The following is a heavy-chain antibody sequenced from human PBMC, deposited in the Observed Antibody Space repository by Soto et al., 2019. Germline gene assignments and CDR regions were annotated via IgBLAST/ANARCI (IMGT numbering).Heavy chain of an antibody. Sequence: SVKVSCKASGGTFGSDAITWVRQAPGQGLEWVGRIIPIFGTTNYAQNLQGRVTISADKSTLTSYMELHSLTSDDTALYYCARDRTDSGYYTNWLDPQGQGTQVTVSS. CDR1: GGTFGSDA. D-gene: IGHD3-22*01. J-gene: IGHJ5*02. CDR2: IIPIFGTT. V-gene: IGHV1-69*06. CDR3: ARDRTDSGYYTNWLDP.